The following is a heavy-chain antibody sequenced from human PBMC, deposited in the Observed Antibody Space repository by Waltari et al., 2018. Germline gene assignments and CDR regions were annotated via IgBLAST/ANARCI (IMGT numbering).Heavy chain of an antibody. V-gene: IGHV4-59*08. CDR2: IYYSGST. Sequence: QVQLQESGPGLVKPSETLSLTCTVSGGSISSYYWSWIRQPPGKGLEWIGYIYYSGSTNYNPSLKSRVTISVDTSKNQFSLKLSSVIAADTAVYYCARLTTGYRTYYFDYWGQGTLVTVSS. J-gene: IGHJ4*02. CDR3: ARLTTGYRTYYFDY. CDR1: GGSISSYY. D-gene: IGHD3-9*01.